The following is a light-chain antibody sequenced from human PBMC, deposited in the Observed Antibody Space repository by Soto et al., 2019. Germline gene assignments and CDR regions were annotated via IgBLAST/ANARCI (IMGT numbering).Light chain of an antibody. Sequence: EIEMTQSPVTLSVSPGERATLSCRASQSVSSNLAWYQQKPGQAPRLLIYGASTRATGIAARFSGSGSGTEFTLTIRSLQSEDFALYYCHQYDNWPLTWTF. CDR1: QSVSSN. V-gene: IGKV3-15*01. J-gene: IGKJ1*01. CDR2: GAS. CDR3: HQYDNWPLTWT.